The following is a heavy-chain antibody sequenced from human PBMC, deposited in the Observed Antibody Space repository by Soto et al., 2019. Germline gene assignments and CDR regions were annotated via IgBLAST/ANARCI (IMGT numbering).Heavy chain of an antibody. V-gene: IGHV3-23*01. CDR3: SILSRVYSPHGAFDI. Sequence: GSVRLSCAASGFTFSRYAMRWVRQAPVMWLDCVSAFSVSGVITYYAFSFKGPFTISRDNSNNTLYLQMNSVRAEDTALFYFSILSRVYSPHGAFDIWGQGTLVTVSS. CDR1: GFTFSRYA. D-gene: IGHD2-15*01. J-gene: IGHJ3*02. CDR2: FSVSGVIT.